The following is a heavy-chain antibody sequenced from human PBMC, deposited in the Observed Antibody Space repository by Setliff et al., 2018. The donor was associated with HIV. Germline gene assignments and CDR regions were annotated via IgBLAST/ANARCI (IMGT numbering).Heavy chain of an antibody. D-gene: IGHD2-21*02. J-gene: IGHJ3*02. CDR2: IYYSGST. CDR3: ARGCGGDCYDAFDI. CDR1: GGSISSYY. Sequence: SETLSLTCTVSGGSISSYYWSWIRQPPGKGLEWIGYIYYSGSTNYNPSLKSRVTISVDTSKNQFSLKLSSVTAADTAVYYCARGCGGDCYDAFDIWGQGTMVTVTS. V-gene: IGHV4-59*01.